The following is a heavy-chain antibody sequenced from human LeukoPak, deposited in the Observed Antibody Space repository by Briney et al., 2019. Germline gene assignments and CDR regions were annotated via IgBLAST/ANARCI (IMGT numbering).Heavy chain of an antibody. CDR2: ISSDESST. CDR3: ARVYSSGWYRFDY. J-gene: IGHJ4*02. D-gene: IGHD6-19*01. CDR1: GFTFSSYE. V-gene: IGHV3-74*01. Sequence: GGSLRLSCAASGFTFSSYEMNWVRQVPGKGLVWVARISSDESSTTYADSVKGRFTISRDNAKNTLYLQMNSLRVEDTAVYYCARVYSSGWYRFDYWGQGTLVIVSS.